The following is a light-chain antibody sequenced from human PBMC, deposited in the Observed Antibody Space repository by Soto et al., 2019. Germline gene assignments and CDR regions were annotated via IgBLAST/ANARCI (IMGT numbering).Light chain of an antibody. V-gene: IGLV2-8*01. CDR3: QSYDTNNRAV. CDR2: EVS. Sequence: QSALTQPPSASGSPGQSVTISCTGTSSDVGAYNYVSWYQQYPGKAPKLMIYEVSKRPSGVPDRFSGSKSGNTASLTVSGLQAEDEADYYCQSYDTNNRAVFGGGTKLTVL. CDR1: SSDVGAYNY. J-gene: IGLJ2*01.